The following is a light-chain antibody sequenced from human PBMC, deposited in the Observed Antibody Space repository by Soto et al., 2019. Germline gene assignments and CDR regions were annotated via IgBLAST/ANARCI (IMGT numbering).Light chain of an antibody. V-gene: IGKV1-5*01. J-gene: IGKJ1*01. Sequence: DIQMTQSPSTLSASVGDRVTITCRASQSISTWLAWYQQKSGRAPRLLISDASSLQTGVPSRFSGSGSGTEFTLTISSLQSDDFATYYCQQYQGYSGTFGQGTKVDIK. CDR2: DAS. CDR1: QSISTW. CDR3: QQYQGYSGT.